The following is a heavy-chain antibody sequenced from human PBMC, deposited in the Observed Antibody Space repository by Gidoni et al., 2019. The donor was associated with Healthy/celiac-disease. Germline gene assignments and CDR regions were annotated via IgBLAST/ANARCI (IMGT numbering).Heavy chain of an antibody. J-gene: IGHJ6*02. CDR3: ARDSYTYCGGDCSEYYYGMDV. Sequence: QVQLVESGGGVVQPGRSLRLSCAASGFPFSSYGMHWVRQAPGKGLEWVAVIWYDGSNKYYADSVKGRFTISRDNSKNTLYLQMNSLRAEDTAVYYCARDSYTYCGGDCSEYYYGMDVWGQGTTVTVSS. D-gene: IGHD2-21*02. CDR2: IWYDGSNK. CDR1: GFPFSSYG. V-gene: IGHV3-33*01.